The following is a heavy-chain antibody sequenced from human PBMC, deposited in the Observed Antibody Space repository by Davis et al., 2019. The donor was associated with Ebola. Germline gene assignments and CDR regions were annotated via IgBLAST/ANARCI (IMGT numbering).Heavy chain of an antibody. Sequence: GESLKISCAASEFTFSSYDMSWVRQAPGKGLEWVAVISGNGGTTYYADSVKGRFTISRDNSKNTLFLQMNSLRAEDTAVYYCAKPLSGVATNFFDYWGQGTLVTVSS. V-gene: IGHV3-23*01. D-gene: IGHD1-26*01. CDR2: ISGNGGTT. CDR1: EFTFSSYD. CDR3: AKPLSGVATNFFDY. J-gene: IGHJ4*02.